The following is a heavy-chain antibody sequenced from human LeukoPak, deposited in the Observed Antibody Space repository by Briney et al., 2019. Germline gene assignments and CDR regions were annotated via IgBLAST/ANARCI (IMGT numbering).Heavy chain of an antibody. Sequence: SETLSLTCAVYGGSFGGYYWSWIRQPPGKGLEWIGEINHSGSTNYNPSLKSRVTISVDTSKNQFSLKLSSVTAADTAVYYCARTGYCSGGSCYRAWFDPWGQGTLVTVSS. CDR3: ARTGYCSGGSCYRAWFDP. J-gene: IGHJ5*02. D-gene: IGHD2-15*01. CDR2: INHSGST. CDR1: GGSFGGYY. V-gene: IGHV4-34*01.